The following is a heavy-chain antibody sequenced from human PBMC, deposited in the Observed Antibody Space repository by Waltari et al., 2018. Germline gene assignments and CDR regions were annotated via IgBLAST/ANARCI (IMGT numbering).Heavy chain of an antibody. CDR2: IYYSGST. Sequence: QVQLQESGPGLVKPSETLSLTCTVSGGSISSYYWSWIRQPPGKGLEWIGYIYYSGSTNYNPTLKSGVTISVDTSKNQFSLKLSSVTAADTAVYYCARDKIYCSGGSCYGAFDPWGQGTLVTVSS. J-gene: IGHJ5*02. D-gene: IGHD2-15*01. V-gene: IGHV4-59*01. CDR1: GGSISSYY. CDR3: ARDKIYCSGGSCYGAFDP.